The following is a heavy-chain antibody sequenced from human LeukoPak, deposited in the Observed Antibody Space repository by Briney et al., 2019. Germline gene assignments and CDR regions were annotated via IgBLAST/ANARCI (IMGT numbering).Heavy chain of an antibody. CDR2: ISGSGGST. Sequence: GGSLRLSCAASGFTFSSYAMSWVRQAPGKGLEWVSAISGSGGSTYYTNSVKGRFTISRDNSKNALYLQTNSLRAEETAVYYCAKEARGSAFDIWGQGTMVTVSS. D-gene: IGHD1-26*01. CDR3: AKEARGSAFDI. CDR1: GFTFSSYA. V-gene: IGHV3-23*01. J-gene: IGHJ3*02.